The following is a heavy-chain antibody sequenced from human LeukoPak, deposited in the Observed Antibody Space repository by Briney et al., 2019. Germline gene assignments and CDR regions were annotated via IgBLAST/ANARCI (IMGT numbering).Heavy chain of an antibody. CDR2: ISYDGVVK. CDR3: AKDLATKYSLDH. V-gene: IGHV3-30*18. CDR1: GFTFSSNA. Sequence: PGGSLRLSCAASGFTFSSNAMHWVRQAPGKGLEWVAFISYDGVVKYYVDSVRGRFTISRDNSKNTLYLQMNSLRAEDTAVYYCAKDLATKYSLDHWGQGALDTVSS. D-gene: IGHD1-26*01. J-gene: IGHJ4*02.